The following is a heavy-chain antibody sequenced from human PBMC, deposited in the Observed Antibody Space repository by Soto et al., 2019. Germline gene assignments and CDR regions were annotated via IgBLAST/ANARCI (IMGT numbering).Heavy chain of an antibody. D-gene: IGHD5-12*01. CDR2: INPSGGST. CDR3: GREYSGYECFDY. J-gene: IGHJ4*02. V-gene: IGHV1-46*03. Sequence: ASVKVSCKASGYTFTSYYMHWVRQAPGQGLEWMGIINPSGGSTSYAQKFQGRVTMTRDTSTSTVYMELSSLRSEDTAVYYCGREYSGYECFDYWGQGTLVTVSS. CDR1: GYTFTSYY.